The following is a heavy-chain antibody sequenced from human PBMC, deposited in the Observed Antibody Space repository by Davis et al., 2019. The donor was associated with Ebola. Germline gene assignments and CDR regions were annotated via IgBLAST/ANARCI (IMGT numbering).Heavy chain of an antibody. CDR3: ARGEQWLVPEGWFDP. Sequence: PGGSLRLSCAASGFTFSSYSMNWVRQAPGKGLEWVSYISSSSSTIYYADSVKGRFTISRDNSKNTLYLQMNSLRAEDTAVYYCARGEQWLVPEGWFDPWGQGTLVTVSS. V-gene: IGHV3-48*01. J-gene: IGHJ5*02. CDR1: GFTFSSYS. D-gene: IGHD6-19*01. CDR2: ISSSSSTI.